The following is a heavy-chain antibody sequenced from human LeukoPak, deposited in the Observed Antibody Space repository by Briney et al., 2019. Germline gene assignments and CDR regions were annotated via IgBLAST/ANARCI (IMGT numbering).Heavy chain of an antibody. CDR1: GFTFSGYA. Sequence: GGSLRLSCAASGFTFSGYAMSWVRQAPGKGLEWVSAISGSGGSTYYADSVKGRFTISRDNSKNTLYLQMNSLRAEDTAVYYCAKAGGTDYGDYWYFDLWGRGTLVTVSS. CDR3: AKAGGTDYGDYWYFDL. CDR2: ISGSGGST. D-gene: IGHD4-17*01. J-gene: IGHJ2*01. V-gene: IGHV3-23*01.